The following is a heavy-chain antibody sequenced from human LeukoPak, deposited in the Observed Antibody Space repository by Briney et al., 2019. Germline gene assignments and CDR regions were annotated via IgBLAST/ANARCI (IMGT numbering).Heavy chain of an antibody. J-gene: IGHJ4*02. CDR2: IWYDGSNK. D-gene: IGHD2-21*01. Sequence: GGSLRLSCAASGFTFSSYGMHWVRQATGKGLEWVAVIWYDGSNKYYADSVKGRFTISRDNSKNTLYLQMSSLRAEDTAVYYCAKEFNRGLPDYWGQGTLVTVSS. CDR3: AKEFNRGLPDY. V-gene: IGHV3-30*02. CDR1: GFTFSSYG.